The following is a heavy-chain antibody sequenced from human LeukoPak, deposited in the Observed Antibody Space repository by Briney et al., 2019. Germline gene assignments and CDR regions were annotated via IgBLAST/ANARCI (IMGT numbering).Heavy chain of an antibody. V-gene: IGHV4-34*01. D-gene: IGHD6-13*01. CDR2: INHSGST. J-gene: IGHJ4*02. CDR1: GGSISSYY. Sequence: SETLSLTCTVSGGSISSYYWSWIRQPPGKGLEWIGEINHSGSTNYNPSLKSRVTISVDTSKNQFSLKLSSVTAADTAVYYCARPRSLRYSSSWSKGGFDYWGQGTLVTVSS. CDR3: ARPRSLRYSSSWSKGGFDY.